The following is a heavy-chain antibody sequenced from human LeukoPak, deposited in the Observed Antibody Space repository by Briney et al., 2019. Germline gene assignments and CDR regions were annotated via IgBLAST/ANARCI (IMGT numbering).Heavy chain of an antibody. CDR2: INHSGST. CDR3: ARGGVAGLDY. D-gene: IGHD6-19*01. J-gene: IGHJ4*02. CDR1: GGSISGYY. V-gene: IGHV4-34*01. Sequence: KASATLSLTCAVYGGSISGYYWGWIRQPPGKGLEWIGEINHSGSTNYNQSLKSRVTISVDTSKTQFSLKLSSVTAADTAVYYCARGGVAGLDYWGQGTLVTVSS.